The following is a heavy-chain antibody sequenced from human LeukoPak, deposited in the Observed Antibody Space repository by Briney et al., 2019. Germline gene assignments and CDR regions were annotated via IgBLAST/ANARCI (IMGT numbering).Heavy chain of an antibody. Sequence: ASVKVSCKASGYTFTSYDINWVRQATGQGLEWMGWMNPNSGNTGYAQKLQGRVTMTTDTSTSTAYMELRSLRSDDTAVYYCARESRDDFWSGDYYYYMDVWGKGTTVTVSS. CDR1: GYTFTSYD. CDR3: ARESRDDFWSGDYYYYMDV. J-gene: IGHJ6*03. CDR2: MNPNSGNT. V-gene: IGHV1-8*02. D-gene: IGHD3-3*01.